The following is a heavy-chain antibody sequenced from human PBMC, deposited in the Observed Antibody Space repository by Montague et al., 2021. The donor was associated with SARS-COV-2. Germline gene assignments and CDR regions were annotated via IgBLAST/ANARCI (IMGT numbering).Heavy chain of an antibody. J-gene: IGHJ6*02. CDR1: GGSFTENF. Sequence: SETLSLTCAAYGGSFTENFWTWIRQPPGKGLEWIGEINHSGTSNYNASLRSRVTISIDTAKNQFSLRLSALAAADTAVYYCARGRSTRVRGVIFTSYYYYYYGIDVWGQGTTVTVSS. CDR2: INHSGTS. V-gene: IGHV4-34*01. D-gene: IGHD3-10*01. CDR3: ARGRSTRVRGVIFTSYYYYYYGIDV.